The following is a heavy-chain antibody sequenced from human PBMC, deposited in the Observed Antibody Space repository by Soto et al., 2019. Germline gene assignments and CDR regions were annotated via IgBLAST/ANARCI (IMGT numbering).Heavy chain of an antibody. CDR2: ISGTGGST. V-gene: IGHV3-23*01. CDR3: AKAGSSYYAMDV. J-gene: IGHJ6*02. D-gene: IGHD2-2*01. Sequence: GWSLRLSCAASGFAFSAYGINWVRQAPGKGLEWVSVISGTGGSTKYADSVKGRFTISRDNSEKTLYLQMNSLRAEDTAVYYCAKAGSSYYAMDVWGQGTSVTVSS. CDR1: GFAFSAYG.